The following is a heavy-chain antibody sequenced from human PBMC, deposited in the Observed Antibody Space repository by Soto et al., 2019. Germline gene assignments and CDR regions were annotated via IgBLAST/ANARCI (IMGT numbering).Heavy chain of an antibody. D-gene: IGHD2-2*01. CDR3: ARDLRKVPAAMGWGEFRVYNWFDP. Sequence: QVQLVQSGAEVKKPGASVKVSCKASGYTFTSYYMHWVRQAPGQGLEWMGIINPSGGSTSYAQKFQGRVTMTRDTSTSTVYMELSSLRSEDTAVYYCARDLRKVPAAMGWGEFRVYNWFDPWGQGTLVTVSS. CDR2: INPSGGST. CDR1: GYTFTSYY. V-gene: IGHV1-46*01. J-gene: IGHJ5*02.